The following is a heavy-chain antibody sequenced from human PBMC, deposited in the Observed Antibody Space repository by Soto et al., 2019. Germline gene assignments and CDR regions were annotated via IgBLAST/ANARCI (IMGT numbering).Heavy chain of an antibody. Sequence: ASVKVSCKASGYTFTSYYMHWVRQAPGQGLEWMGIINPSGGSTSYAQKFQGRVTMTRDTSASTAYMELSSLRSEDTAVYYCARDTLGVRVVIPRVNYGMDVWGQGTTVTVSS. CDR3: ARDTLGVRVVIPRVNYGMDV. CDR2: INPSGGST. V-gene: IGHV1-46*01. CDR1: GYTFTSYY. D-gene: IGHD3-3*01. J-gene: IGHJ6*02.